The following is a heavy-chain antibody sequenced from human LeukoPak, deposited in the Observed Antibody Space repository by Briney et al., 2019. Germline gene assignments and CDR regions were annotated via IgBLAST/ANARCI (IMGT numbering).Heavy chain of an antibody. CDR1: GFTFSSYA. CDR2: ISGSGGST. Sequence: TGGSLGLSCAASGFTFSSYATSWVRQAPGKGLEWVSAISGSGGSTYYADSAKGRFTISRDNSKNTLYLQMNSLRAEDTAVYYCAKPGRLEDAFDIWGQGTMVTVSS. J-gene: IGHJ3*02. V-gene: IGHV3-23*01. CDR3: AKPGRLEDAFDI. D-gene: IGHD1-26*01.